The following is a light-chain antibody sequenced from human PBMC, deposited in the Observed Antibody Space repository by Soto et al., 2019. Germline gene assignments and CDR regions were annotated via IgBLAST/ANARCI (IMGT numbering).Light chain of an antibody. CDR2: SNI. V-gene: IGLV1-44*01. J-gene: IGLJ3*02. Sequence: QSVLTQPPSASGTPGQRVTISCSGSSSSIGNNAVNWYQQLPGTAPKLLIFSNIQRPSGVPDRFSGSKSGTSASLSIDGLQFEDEADYYCATWDSTLDGRVFGGGTKLTVL. CDR1: SSSIGNNA. CDR3: ATWDSTLDGRV.